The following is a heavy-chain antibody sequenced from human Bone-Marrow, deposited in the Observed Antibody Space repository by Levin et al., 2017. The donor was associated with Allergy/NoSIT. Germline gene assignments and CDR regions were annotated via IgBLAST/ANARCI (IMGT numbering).Heavy chain of an antibody. CDR3: ARVGHVRESSGTSWYSFSYYYMDV. V-gene: IGHV4-61*02. CDR1: GGSISSGNYY. CDR2: IYTSGST. J-gene: IGHJ6*03. Sequence: SETLSLTCTVSGGSISSGNYYWSWIRQPAGERLEWIGRIYTSGSTNYNPSLKSRVTISLDTSKNQSSLKLTSVTAADTAVYYCARVGHVRESSGTSWYSFSYYYMDVWGKGTTVTVSS. D-gene: IGHD2-2*02.